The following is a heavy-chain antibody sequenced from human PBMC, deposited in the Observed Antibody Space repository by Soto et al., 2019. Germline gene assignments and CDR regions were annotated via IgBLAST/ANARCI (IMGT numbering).Heavy chain of an antibody. J-gene: IGHJ3*02. D-gene: IGHD2-15*01. CDR1: GFTLSDYW. CDR3: ARDVSPGSGPYSEAFDI. V-gene: IGHV3-7*05. Sequence: EVQLVESGGGLVQPGESLRLSCSASGFTLSDYWMTWVRQAPGKGLEWVANIRKDESKKSYLDSVRGRFTVSRDNARNFLYLQMDSLRAEDTALYYCARDVSPGSGPYSEAFDIWGQGTMVTVSS. CDR2: IRKDESKK.